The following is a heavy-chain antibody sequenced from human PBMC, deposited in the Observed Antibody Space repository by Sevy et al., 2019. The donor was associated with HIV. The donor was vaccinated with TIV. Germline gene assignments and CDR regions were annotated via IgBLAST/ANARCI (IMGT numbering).Heavy chain of an antibody. D-gene: IGHD6-13*01. J-gene: IGHJ4*02. Sequence: GGSLRLSCAASGFTFSSYWMHWVRQAPGKGLVWVSRINSDGSSTSYADSVKGRFTISRDNAKNTLYLQMNSLRAEDTAVYYCARDTSARQQLHLFDYWGQGTLVTVSS. CDR3: ARDTSARQQLHLFDY. CDR1: GFTFSSYW. V-gene: IGHV3-74*01. CDR2: INSDGSST.